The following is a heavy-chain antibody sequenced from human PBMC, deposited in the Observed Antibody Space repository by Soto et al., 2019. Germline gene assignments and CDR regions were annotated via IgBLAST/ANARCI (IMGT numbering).Heavy chain of an antibody. CDR1: GYTFTSYD. Sequence: QVQLVQSGAEMKKPGASVKVSCKASGYTFTSYDINWVRQATGQGLEWVGWMNPDSGNTGYAQNFQGIVTMTTNTATRTAYMELSSPRSEDTAVYYCARRWFGDAWGQGTLVTVSS. V-gene: IGHV1-8*01. CDR3: ARRWFGDA. D-gene: IGHD3-10*01. CDR2: MNPDSGNT. J-gene: IGHJ5*02.